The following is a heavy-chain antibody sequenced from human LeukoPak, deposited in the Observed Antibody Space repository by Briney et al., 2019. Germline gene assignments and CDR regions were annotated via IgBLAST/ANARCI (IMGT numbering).Heavy chain of an antibody. V-gene: IGHV1-18*01. D-gene: IGHD3-22*01. Sequence: ASVKVSCKASGYTFTSYGISWVRQAPGQGLEWMGWISAYNGNTNYAQKLQGRVTMTTDTSTSTAYMELRSQRSDDTAVYYCARTTVDYYDSSGYYSYWGQGTLVTVSS. CDR3: ARTTVDYYDSSGYYSY. CDR1: GYTFTSYG. J-gene: IGHJ4*02. CDR2: ISAYNGNT.